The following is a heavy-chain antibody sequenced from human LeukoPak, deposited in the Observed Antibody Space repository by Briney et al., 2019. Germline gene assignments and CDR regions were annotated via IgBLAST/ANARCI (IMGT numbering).Heavy chain of an antibody. V-gene: IGHV3-48*03. CDR1: GFPFSSYA. CDR3: ARRYCSSTDCLFDY. D-gene: IGHD2-2*01. J-gene: IGHJ4*02. CDR2: ISSGGSIK. Sequence: GGSLRLSCAASGFPFSSYAMNWVRQAPGKGLEWVSHISSGGSIKYYADSLKGRFTISRDNAKNSLYLQMNSLRAEDTAVYYCARRYCSSTDCLFDYWGQGTLVTVSS.